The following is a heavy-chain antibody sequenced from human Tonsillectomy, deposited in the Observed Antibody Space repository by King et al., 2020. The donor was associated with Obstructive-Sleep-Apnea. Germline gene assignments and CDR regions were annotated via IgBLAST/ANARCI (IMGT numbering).Heavy chain of an antibody. CDR2: IYPGDSDT. Sequence: VQLVESGAEGRKPGESLKISCKGSGYSFSTYWIGWVRQMPGKGLEWMGIIYPGDSDTRYSPSFQGQVTISADKSISTAYLQWGSLKASDTAMYYCARPSYGSGSYHTDYWGQGTLVTVSS. J-gene: IGHJ4*02. V-gene: IGHV5-51*01. CDR3: ARPSYGSGSYHTDY. CDR1: GYSFSTYW. D-gene: IGHD3-10*01.